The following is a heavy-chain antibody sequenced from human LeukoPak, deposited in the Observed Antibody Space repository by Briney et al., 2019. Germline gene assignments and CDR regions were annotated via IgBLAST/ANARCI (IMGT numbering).Heavy chain of an antibody. CDR3: ARDLRGYSYGYSWFDP. CDR1: GGTFSSYA. V-gene: IGHV1-69*05. CDR2: VIPIFGTA. Sequence: SVKVSCKASGGTFSSYAISWVRQAPGHGLEWMGRVIPIFGTANYAQKFQGRVTITTDESTSTAYMELSSLRSEDTAVYYCARDLRGYSYGYSWFDPWGQGTLVTVSS. D-gene: IGHD5-18*01. J-gene: IGHJ5*02.